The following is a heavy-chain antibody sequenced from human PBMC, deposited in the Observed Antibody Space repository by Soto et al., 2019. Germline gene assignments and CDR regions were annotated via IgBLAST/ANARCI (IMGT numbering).Heavy chain of an antibody. CDR1: GGTFSSYA. D-gene: IGHD4-17*01. CDR3: ARESPSPTVTTLYNWFDP. CDR2: IIPILGIA. V-gene: IGHV1-69*04. Sequence: QVQLVQSGAEVKKPGSSVKVSCKASGGTFSSYAITWVRQSPGQGLEWMGRIIPILGIANYAQKFQGRVTITADXXTXTXXMELSSLRSEDTAVYYCARESPSPTVTTLYNWFDPWGQGTLVTVSS. J-gene: IGHJ5*02.